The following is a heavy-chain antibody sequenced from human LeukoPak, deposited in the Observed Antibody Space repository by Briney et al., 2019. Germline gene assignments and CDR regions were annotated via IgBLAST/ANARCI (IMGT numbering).Heavy chain of an antibody. Sequence: ASVKVSCKVSGYTLTELSMHWVRQAPGKGLEWMGGFDPEDGETIYAQKFQGRVTMTEDTSTDTAYMELSSLRSEDTAVYYCATKSPSCYTCCFDYWGQGTLVTVSS. V-gene: IGHV1-24*01. CDR2: FDPEDGET. J-gene: IGHJ4*02. CDR1: GYTLTELS. D-gene: IGHD2-2*02. CDR3: ATKSPSCYTCCFDY.